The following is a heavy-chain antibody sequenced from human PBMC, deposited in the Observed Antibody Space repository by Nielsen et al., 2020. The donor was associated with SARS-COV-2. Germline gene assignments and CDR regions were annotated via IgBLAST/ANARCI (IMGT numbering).Heavy chain of an antibody. J-gene: IGHJ4*02. Sequence: GGSLRLSCAASGFTFSSYAMSWVRQAPGKGLEWVSAISGSGGSTYYADSVKGRFTTSRDNSKNTLYLQMNSLRAEDTAVYYCAKDLGSSGYYDYWGQGTLVTVSS. CDR2: ISGSGGST. V-gene: IGHV3-23*01. CDR1: GFTFSSYA. CDR3: AKDLGSSGYYDY. D-gene: IGHD3-22*01.